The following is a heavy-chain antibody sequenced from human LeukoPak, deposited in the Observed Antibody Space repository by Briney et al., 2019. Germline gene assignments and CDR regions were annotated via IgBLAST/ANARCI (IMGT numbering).Heavy chain of an antibody. D-gene: IGHD5-24*01. J-gene: IGHJ6*03. V-gene: IGHV1-18*01. CDR3: ARDFEMATILRYYYYYMDV. Sequence: GASVKVSCKASGYTFTSYGISWVGQAPGQGSEWMGWISAYNGNTNYAQKLQGRLTLTTDTSTSTAYMELRSLRSDDTAVYYCARDFEMATILRYYYYYMDVWGKGTTVTVSS. CDR1: GYTFTSYG. CDR2: ISAYNGNT.